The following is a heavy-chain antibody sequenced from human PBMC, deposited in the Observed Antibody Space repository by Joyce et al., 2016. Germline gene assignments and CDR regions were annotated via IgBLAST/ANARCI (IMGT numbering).Heavy chain of an antibody. D-gene: IGHD1-14*01. J-gene: IGHJ4*02. CDR3: ARHQKPDLGDI. Sequence: EVQLVQSGPEVKKPGESLKISCKGSGYRFSSYWIGWVRQMPGKGLEWMGIISPGDSDPKYSPSFQGQVSFSVDKSTNTAYLQWSSLKASDTAMYYCARHQKPDLGDIWGQGTLVIVSS. CDR1: GYRFSSYW. CDR2: ISPGDSDP. V-gene: IGHV5-51*01.